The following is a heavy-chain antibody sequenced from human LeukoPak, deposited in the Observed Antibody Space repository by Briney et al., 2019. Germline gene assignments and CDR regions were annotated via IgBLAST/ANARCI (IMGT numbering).Heavy chain of an antibody. D-gene: IGHD6-13*01. Sequence: GGSLRLSCAASGFTFSSYAMHWVRQAPGKGLEWVAVISYDGSNKYYADSVKGRFTISRDNSKNTLYLQMNSLRAEDTAVYYCAREGSSWRYWGQGTLVTVSS. J-gene: IGHJ4*02. CDR1: GFTFSSYA. CDR2: ISYDGSNK. CDR3: AREGSSWRY. V-gene: IGHV3-30-3*01.